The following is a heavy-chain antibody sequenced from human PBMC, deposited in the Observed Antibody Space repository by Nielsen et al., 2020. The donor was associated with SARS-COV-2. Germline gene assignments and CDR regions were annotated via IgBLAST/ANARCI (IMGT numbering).Heavy chain of an antibody. D-gene: IGHD6-13*01. CDR1: GFTFDDYA. CDR3: AKDVNLYSSSWYRYFDY. J-gene: IGHJ4*02. CDR2: IKQDGSEK. Sequence: GESLKISCAASGFTFDDYAMHWVRQAPGKGLEWVANIKQDGSEKYYVDSVKGRFTISRDNAKNSLYLQMNSLRAEDTAVYYCAKDVNLYSSSWYRYFDYWGQGTLVTVSS. V-gene: IGHV3-7*03.